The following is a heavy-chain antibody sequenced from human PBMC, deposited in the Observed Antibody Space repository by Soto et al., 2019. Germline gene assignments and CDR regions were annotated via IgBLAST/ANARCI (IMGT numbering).Heavy chain of an antibody. J-gene: IGHJ6*03. CDR1: GFTFSSYG. CDR2: IWYDGSNK. CDR3: ARDHHNDFWSGYSDQEYYYYMDV. Sequence: QVQLVESGGGVVQPGRSLRLSCAASGFTFSSYGMHWVRQAPGKGLEWVAVIWYDGSNKYYADSVKGRFTISRDNSKNTLYLQMNSLRAEDTAVYYCARDHHNDFWSGYSDQEYYYYMDVWGKGTTVTVSS. V-gene: IGHV3-33*01. D-gene: IGHD3-3*01.